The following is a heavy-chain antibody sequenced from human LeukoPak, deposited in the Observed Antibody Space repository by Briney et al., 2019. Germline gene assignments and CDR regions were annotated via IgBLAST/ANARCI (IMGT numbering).Heavy chain of an antibody. J-gene: IGHJ4*02. CDR3: ARGAALVTHKYFDS. Sequence: SETLSLTCTVSDGSITAYYWSWIRQSQGKGLEWIGYIDYSGNTVYNPSLESRVTFSIGSPKNHFYLHMTSVTAADTAVYYCARGAALVTHKYFDSWGPGTLVTVSS. CDR2: IDYSGNT. CDR1: DGSITAYY. V-gene: IGHV4-59*08. D-gene: IGHD5-18*01.